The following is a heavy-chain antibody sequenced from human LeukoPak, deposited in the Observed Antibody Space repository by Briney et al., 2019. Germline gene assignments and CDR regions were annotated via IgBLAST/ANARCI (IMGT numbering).Heavy chain of an antibody. J-gene: IGHJ4*01. CDR3: ARFIGSSGYYDY. CDR2: IYSTGIT. Sequence: PSETLSLTCTVSGGSISGYYWSRIRQPPGKGLELIGYIYSTGITDYNPSLTSRVTISVDTSKNQFSLKLSSVTAADTAVYYCARFIGSSGYYDYWGHGTLVTVPS. D-gene: IGHD3-22*01. V-gene: IGHV4-59*01. CDR1: GGSISGYY.